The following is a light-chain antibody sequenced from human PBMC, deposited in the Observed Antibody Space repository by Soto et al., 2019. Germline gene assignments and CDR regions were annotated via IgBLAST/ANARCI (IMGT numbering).Light chain of an antibody. V-gene: IGKV1-6*01. Sequence: AIQVTQSPSSLSASVGDRVTISCRASQEIRSDLCWYQQEPGKAPKMLIFAASNLQSGVPSRFSGNASGTTFTLTISSLQPEDVATYYCLQDHTYPWTFGQGTRVEI. CDR2: AAS. J-gene: IGKJ1*01. CDR3: LQDHTYPWT. CDR1: QEIRSD.